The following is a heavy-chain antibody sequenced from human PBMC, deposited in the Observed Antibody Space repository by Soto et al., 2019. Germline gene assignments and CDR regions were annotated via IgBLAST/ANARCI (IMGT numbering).Heavy chain of an antibody. CDR1: GFTFSSDS. CDR3: ARDKQLVAAYYGMDV. V-gene: IGHV3-48*02. CDR2: ISSSSSTI. J-gene: IGHJ6*02. D-gene: IGHD6-13*01. Sequence: EVQLVESGGGLVQPGGSLRLSCATSGFTFSSDSMNWVRQAPGKGLEWVSYISSSSSTIYYADSVKGRFTISRDNAKNSLYLQMNSLRDEDTAVYYCARDKQLVAAYYGMDVWGQGTTVTVSS.